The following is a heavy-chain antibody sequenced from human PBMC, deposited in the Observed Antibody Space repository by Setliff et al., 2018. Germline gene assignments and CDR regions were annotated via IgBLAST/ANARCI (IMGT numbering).Heavy chain of an antibody. J-gene: IGHJ4*02. V-gene: IGHV3-33*01. CDR3: VRAFWTYSDYASLACFDY. CDR2: IWHDGTNK. Sequence: GGSLRLSCAASGFAFSSYGMHWVRQAPGKGLEWVAIIWHDGTNKYYADSVKGRFDISRDSSKNTVYLQMNSLRAEDTALYYCVRAFWTYSDYASLACFDYWGQGALVTVSS. D-gene: IGHD5-12*01. CDR1: GFAFSSYG.